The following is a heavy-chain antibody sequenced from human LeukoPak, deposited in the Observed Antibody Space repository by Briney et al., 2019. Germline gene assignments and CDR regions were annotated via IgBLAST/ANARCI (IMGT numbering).Heavy chain of an antibody. D-gene: IGHD4-23*01. CDR2: ISSTGSST. V-gene: IGHV3-11*04. J-gene: IGHJ4*02. Sequence: GGSLRLSCAASEFTFSDYYMSWIRQAPGKGLEWVSYISSTGSSTYYADSVRGRFTISRDNAKNSLYLQMNSLRTEDTAVYSCARKTYGGNSWYFDLWGQGTLVTVSS. CDR1: EFTFSDYY. CDR3: ARKTYGGNSWYFDL.